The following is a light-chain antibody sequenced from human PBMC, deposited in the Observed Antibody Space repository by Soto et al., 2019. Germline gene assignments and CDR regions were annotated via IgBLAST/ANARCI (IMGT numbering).Light chain of an antibody. CDR1: SSGVGSYNL. V-gene: IGLV2-23*01. J-gene: IGLJ1*01. CDR3: CSYAGSSTLYV. Sequence: QSVLTLPASVSGSPGHSITSSCAGTSSGVGSYNLVSWYQQHPDKAPQLIIFEATPRPSRVSSRFPGSKPGNTASLTISRLQAEHEADYYCCSYAGSSTLYVFGTGTKVTV. CDR2: EAT.